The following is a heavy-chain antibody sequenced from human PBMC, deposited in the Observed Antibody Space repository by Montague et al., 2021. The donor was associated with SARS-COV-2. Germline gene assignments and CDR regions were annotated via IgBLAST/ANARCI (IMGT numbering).Heavy chain of an antibody. CDR2: ISGSGGST. CDR3: AKGRTVVATISPFDY. J-gene: IGHJ4*02. Sequence: SLRLSCAASGSTFSSYAMSWVRQAPGKGLEWVSAISGSGGSTYYADSAKGRFTISRDNSKNTLYLQMNSLRAEDTAVYYCAKGRTVVATISPFDYWGQGTLVTVSS. CDR1: GSTFSSYA. V-gene: IGHV3-23*01. D-gene: IGHD5-12*01.